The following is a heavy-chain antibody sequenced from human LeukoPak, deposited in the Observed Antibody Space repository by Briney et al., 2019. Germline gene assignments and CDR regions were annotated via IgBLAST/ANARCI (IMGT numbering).Heavy chain of an antibody. CDR1: GFTFSSYG. V-gene: IGHV3-30*03. CDR3: ARDRQLAPLYYYYYYMDV. Sequence: GGSLRLSCVASGFTFSSYGMHWVRQAPGKGLEWVAVISYDGSNKYYADSVKGRFTISRDNSKNTLYLQMNSLRAEDTAVYYCARDRQLAPLYYYYYYMDVWGKGTTVTVSS. J-gene: IGHJ6*03. D-gene: IGHD6-6*01. CDR2: ISYDGSNK.